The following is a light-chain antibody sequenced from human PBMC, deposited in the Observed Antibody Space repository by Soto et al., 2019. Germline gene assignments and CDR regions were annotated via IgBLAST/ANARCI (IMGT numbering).Light chain of an antibody. V-gene: IGKV1-5*03. CDR2: KAS. Sequence: DIQMTQSPSTLSASVGDRVTITCRASQSISSWLAWYQQKPGKAPKLLIYKASSLESGVTSRFSGSGSGTEFTLTISSLQHDDFATYYCQQYNSYRWTFGQGTKVEIK. CDR1: QSISSW. J-gene: IGKJ1*01. CDR3: QQYNSYRWT.